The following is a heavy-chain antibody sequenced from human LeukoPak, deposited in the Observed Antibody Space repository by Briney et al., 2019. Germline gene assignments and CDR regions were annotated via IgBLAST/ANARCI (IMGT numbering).Heavy chain of an antibody. CDR1: EFSFRSSA. CDR3: AKDRGFSGSHYGFDY. D-gene: IGHD1-26*01. CDR2: ISSTGGST. J-gene: IGHJ4*02. Sequence: PGGSLRLSCVGSEFSFRSSAMGWVRQAPGKGLEWVSSISSTGGSTYYADSVKGRFTISRDNSKNTLFLQMNSLRAEDTAVYYCAKDRGFSGSHYGFDYWGQGTLVTVSS. V-gene: IGHV3-23*01.